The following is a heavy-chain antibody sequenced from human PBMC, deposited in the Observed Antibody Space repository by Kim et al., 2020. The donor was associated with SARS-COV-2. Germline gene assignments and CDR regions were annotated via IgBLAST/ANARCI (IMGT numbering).Heavy chain of an antibody. D-gene: IGHD2-2*03. V-gene: IGHV3-15*01. J-gene: IGHJ4*02. CDR3: TTVLDNPIYYFDY. Sequence: YAAPGKGRLTISRDDSKNTLYLQMNSLKTEDTAVYYCTTVLDNPIYYFDYWGQGTLVTVSS.